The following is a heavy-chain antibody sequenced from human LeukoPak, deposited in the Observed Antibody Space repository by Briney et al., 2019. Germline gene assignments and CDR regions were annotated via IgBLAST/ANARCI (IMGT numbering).Heavy chain of an antibody. CDR2: ISGYLYSP. Sequence: GGSLLLSCASPGFTFTSYALSGGRQAPGKGVEWVLVISGYLYSPWYPHSLKGRFPLSRHNPQNTLYLQMKRLRAEDTAIYYCAKIGYDDPPLLYWGQGTLVTVSS. CDR3: AKIGYDDPPLLY. J-gene: IGHJ4*02. CDR1: GFTFTSYA. V-gene: IGHV3-23*01. D-gene: IGHD3-22*01.